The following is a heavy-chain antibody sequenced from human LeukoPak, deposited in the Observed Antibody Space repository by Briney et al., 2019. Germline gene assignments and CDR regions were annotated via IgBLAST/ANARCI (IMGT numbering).Heavy chain of an antibody. V-gene: IGHV3-23*01. CDR2: ISGSGGST. J-gene: IGHJ4*02. CDR1: GFTFSTYG. Sequence: GGSLRLSCAASGFTFSTYGMTWVRQAPGKGLEWVSSISGSGGSTYYADSVKGRFTISRDNSKNTLYLQMNSLRAEDTAVYYCAKASRGIQLWFEVYFDYWGQGTLVTVSS. D-gene: IGHD5-18*01. CDR3: AKASRGIQLWFEVYFDY.